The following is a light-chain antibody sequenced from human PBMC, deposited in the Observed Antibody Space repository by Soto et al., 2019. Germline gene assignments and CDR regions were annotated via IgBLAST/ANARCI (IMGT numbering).Light chain of an antibody. J-gene: IGKJ5*01. V-gene: IGKV3-15*01. CDR2: GAS. Sequence: EILMTQSPVPLSVSPGEIATLSCRASHSVSSDLAWYQQKPGQVPKLLIYGASTRATGIPARLSGRGSGTEFTLTISSLQSEDFAVYYCQQYNNWPITVSKGTLLEIK. CDR3: QQYNNWPIT. CDR1: HSVSSD.